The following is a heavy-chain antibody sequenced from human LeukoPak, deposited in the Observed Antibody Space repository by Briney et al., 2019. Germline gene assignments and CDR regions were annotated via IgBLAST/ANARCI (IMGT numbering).Heavy chain of an antibody. Sequence: GGSLRLSCAASGFTFSSYGMHWVRQAPGKGLEWVAFIRYDGSNKYYADSVKGRFTISRDNSKNTLYLQMNSLRAEDTAVYYCARGIAAAGTGYYYYGMDVWGQGTTVTVSS. CDR3: ARGIAAAGTGYYYYGMDV. V-gene: IGHV3-30*02. D-gene: IGHD6-13*01. J-gene: IGHJ6*02. CDR2: IRYDGSNK. CDR1: GFTFSSYG.